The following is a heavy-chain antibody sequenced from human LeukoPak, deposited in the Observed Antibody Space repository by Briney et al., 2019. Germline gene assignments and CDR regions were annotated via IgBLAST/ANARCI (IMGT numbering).Heavy chain of an antibody. Sequence: SETLSLTCTVSGVSITSYYWSWIRQPPGKGLEWIGYIYYSGSTNYNPSLKSRVTILLDTSKNQFSLKLSSVTAADTAVYYCARYIGYCSGGNCSSLDPWGQGTLVTVSS. CDR3: ARYIGYCSGGNCSSLDP. V-gene: IGHV4-59*01. D-gene: IGHD2-15*01. CDR2: IYYSGST. J-gene: IGHJ5*02. CDR1: GVSITSYY.